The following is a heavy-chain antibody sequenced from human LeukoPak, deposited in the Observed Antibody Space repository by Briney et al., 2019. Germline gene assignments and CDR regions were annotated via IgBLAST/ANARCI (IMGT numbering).Heavy chain of an antibody. CDR1: GGSISPHY. CDR3: ARSTGSTMFIDY. V-gene: IGHV4-59*11. Sequence: SETLSLTCTVSGGSISPHYWSWTRQPPGKGLEWLGYIYYSGNTAYNPSLTSRVAISVDTSKNQFSLKLSSVTAADTAVYYCARSTGSTMFIDYWGQGTLVTVSS. CDR2: IYYSGNT. J-gene: IGHJ4*02. D-gene: IGHD3-10*02.